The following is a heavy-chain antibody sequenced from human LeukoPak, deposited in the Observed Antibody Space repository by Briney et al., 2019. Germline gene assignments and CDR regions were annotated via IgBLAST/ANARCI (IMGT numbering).Heavy chain of an antibody. CDR2: INTNTGNP. CDR1: GYTFTSYA. J-gene: IGHJ4*02. V-gene: IGHV7-4-1*02. CDR3: ARSGVLRFLEWLESAAGFDC. D-gene: IGHD3-3*01. Sequence: ASVQVSCKASGYTFTSYAMNWVRQAPGQGLEWMGWINTNTGNPTYAQGFTGRFVFSLDTSVSTAYLQISSLKAEDTAVYYCARSGVLRFLEWLESAAGFDCWGQGTLVTVSS.